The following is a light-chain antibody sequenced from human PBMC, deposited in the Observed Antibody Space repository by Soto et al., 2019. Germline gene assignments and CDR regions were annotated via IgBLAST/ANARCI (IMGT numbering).Light chain of an antibody. CDR2: KAS. V-gene: IGKV1-5*03. Sequence: DIQMTQSPSTLSASVGDRVTITCRASQSISSWVAWYQQKPGKAPNLLITKASNLESGVPSRFSGSGTGTEFTLTINSLQPDDFATYYCQQYKSFLGTFGQGTKVEIK. CDR1: QSISSW. CDR3: QQYKSFLGT. J-gene: IGKJ1*01.